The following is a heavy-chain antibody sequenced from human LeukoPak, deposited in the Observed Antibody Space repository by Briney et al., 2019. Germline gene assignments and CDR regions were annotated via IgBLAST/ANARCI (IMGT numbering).Heavy chain of an antibody. CDR2: IYYSGST. Sequence: SETLSLTCTVSGGSISSSSYYWGWIRQPPGKGLGWIGSIYYSGSTYYNPSLESRVTISVDTSRNQFSLKLSSVTAADTAVYYCARLRSGWYYFDYWGQGTLVTVSS. J-gene: IGHJ4*02. CDR3: ARLRSGWYYFDY. D-gene: IGHD6-19*01. V-gene: IGHV4-39*01. CDR1: GGSISSSSYY.